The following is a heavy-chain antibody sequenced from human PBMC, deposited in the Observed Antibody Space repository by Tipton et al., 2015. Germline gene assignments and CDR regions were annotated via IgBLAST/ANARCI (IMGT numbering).Heavy chain of an antibody. CDR1: GASISDYY. D-gene: IGHD5-18*01. CDR3: ARDPRDGYGHFDS. CDR2: IDHSVTT. V-gene: IGHV4-59*12. J-gene: IGHJ4*01. Sequence: TLSLTCNVSGASISDYYWTWIRQAPGRGLEWIGYIDHSVTTNYNPSLKSRVTTSVDTSKNQFSLRLSSVTAADTAVYYCARDPRDGYGHFDSWGQGILVTVSS.